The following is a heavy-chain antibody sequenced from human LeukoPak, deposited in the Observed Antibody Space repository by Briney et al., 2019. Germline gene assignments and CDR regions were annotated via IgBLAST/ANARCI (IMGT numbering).Heavy chain of an antibody. V-gene: IGHV1-18*01. Sequence: APVKVSCKASGYLFTSYGISRVRQAPGQGLEWMGWISVYNGNTDYAQKLQGRVTMTTDTSTSTAYMELRSLRSDDTAVYYCARLSGYDECPDYWGQGTLVTVSS. CDR1: GYLFTSYG. CDR2: ISVYNGNT. J-gene: IGHJ4*02. CDR3: ARLSGYDECPDY. D-gene: IGHD6-13*01.